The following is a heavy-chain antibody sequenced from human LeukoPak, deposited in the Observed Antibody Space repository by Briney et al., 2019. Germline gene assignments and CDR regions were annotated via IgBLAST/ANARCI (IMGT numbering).Heavy chain of an antibody. CDR3: AKDRIVVVPAAIRNWFDP. D-gene: IGHD2-2*01. V-gene: IGHV3-23*01. Sequence: GGSLRLSCAASRFTFSSYAMSWVRQAPGKGLEWVSAISGSGGSTYYADSVKGRFTISRDNSKNTLYLQMNSLRAEDTAVYYCAKDRIVVVPAAIRNWFDPWGQGTLVTVSS. J-gene: IGHJ5*02. CDR1: RFTFSSYA. CDR2: ISGSGGST.